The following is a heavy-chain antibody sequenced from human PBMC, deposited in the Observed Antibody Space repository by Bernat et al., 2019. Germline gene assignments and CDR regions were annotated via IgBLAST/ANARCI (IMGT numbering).Heavy chain of an antibody. CDR3: ARQRGRFLEWLHDY. V-gene: IGHV4-39*01. J-gene: IGHJ4*02. CDR1: GGSISSYY. Sequence: QVQLQESGPGLVKPSETLSLTCTVSGGSISSYYWGWIRQPPGKGLEWIGSIYYSGSTYYNPSLKSRVTISVDTSKNQFSLKLSSVTAADTAVYYCARQRGRFLEWLHDYWGQGTLVTVSS. CDR2: IYYSGST. D-gene: IGHD3-3*01.